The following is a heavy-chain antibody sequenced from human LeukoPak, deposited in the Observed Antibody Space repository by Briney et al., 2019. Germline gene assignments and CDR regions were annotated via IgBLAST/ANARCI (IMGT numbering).Heavy chain of an antibody. Sequence: SSETLSLTCTVSGGSISSYYWSWIRQPPGKGLEWIGYIYYSGSTNYNPPLKSRVTISVDTSKNQFSLKLSSVTAADTAVYYCARGYSSRKIDYWGQGTLVTVSS. D-gene: IGHD6-13*01. CDR1: GGSISSYY. V-gene: IGHV4-59*08. CDR3: ARGYSSRKIDY. J-gene: IGHJ4*02. CDR2: IYYSGST.